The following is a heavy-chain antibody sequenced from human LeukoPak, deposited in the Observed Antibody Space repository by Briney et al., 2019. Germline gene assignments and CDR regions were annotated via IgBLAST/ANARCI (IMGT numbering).Heavy chain of an antibody. CDR2: IYTSGST. CDR1: GGSISSYY. V-gene: IGHV4-4*09. J-gene: IGHJ3*02. Sequence: SETLSLTCTVSGGSISSYYWSWIRQPPGKGLEWIGYIYTSGSTNYNPSLKSRVTISVDTSKNQFSLKLSSVTAADTAVYYCARHSRDGSAEAFDIWGQGTMVTVSS. CDR3: ARHSRDGSAEAFDI. D-gene: IGHD5-24*01.